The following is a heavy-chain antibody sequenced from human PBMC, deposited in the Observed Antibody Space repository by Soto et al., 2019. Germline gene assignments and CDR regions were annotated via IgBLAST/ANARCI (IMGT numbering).Heavy chain of an antibody. CDR2: IHYSGSI. CDR1: DGSIDSGSYY. V-gene: IGHV4-31*03. J-gene: IGHJ4*02. D-gene: IGHD1-26*01. CDR3: TRGLDRAKLGY. Sequence: QVQLQESGPGLVKPSQTLSLTCTVSDGSIDSGSYYRSWVRQYPGKGLEWIGSIHYSGSIYYSPSLRSRLTMSAETSKSQFSLKLSSVTVADTAVYYCTRGLDRAKLGYWGQGIQVIVSS.